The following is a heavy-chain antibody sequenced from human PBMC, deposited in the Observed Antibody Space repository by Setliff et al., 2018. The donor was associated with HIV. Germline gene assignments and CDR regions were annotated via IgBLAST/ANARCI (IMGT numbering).Heavy chain of an antibody. V-gene: IGHV4-34*01. Sequence: SETLSLTCAVYGGSFSGYYWSWIRQPPGKGLEWIGEINHSGSTNYNPSLKSRVTISVDMSKNQFSLKLSSVTAADTAVYFCARGRGSSSSWPIDYWGQGTLVTVSS. CDR3: ARGRGSSSSWPIDY. CDR1: GGSFSGYY. CDR2: INHSGST. J-gene: IGHJ4*02. D-gene: IGHD6-13*01.